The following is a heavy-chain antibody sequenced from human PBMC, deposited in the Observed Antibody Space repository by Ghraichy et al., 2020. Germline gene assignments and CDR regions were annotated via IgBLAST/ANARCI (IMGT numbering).Heavy chain of an antibody. V-gene: IGHV4-4*02. J-gene: IGHJ4*02. CDR2: IYHSGST. CDR1: GGSISSSNW. D-gene: IGHD3-3*01. CDR3: ARDKGGYYRGSFDY. Sequence: SETLSLTCAVSGGSISSSNWWSWVRQPPGKGLEWIGEIYHSGSTNYNPSLKSRVTISVDKSKNQFSLKLSSVTAADTAVYYCARDKGGYYRGSFDYWGQGTLVTVSS.